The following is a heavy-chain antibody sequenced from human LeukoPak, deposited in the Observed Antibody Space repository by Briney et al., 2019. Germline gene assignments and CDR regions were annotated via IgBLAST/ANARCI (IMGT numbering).Heavy chain of an antibody. CDR1: GFIFTNYF. V-gene: IGHV3-30*18. Sequence: GGSLRLSCAASGFIFTNYFMSWVRQAPGKGLEWVAVVSYDGSNKYYADSVKGRFTISRDNSKNTLYLQMNSLRAEDTAVYYCAKGSRCSTSCSFNWFNPWGQGTLVTVSS. J-gene: IGHJ5*02. CDR3: AKGSRCSTSCSFNWFNP. CDR2: VSYDGSNK. D-gene: IGHD2-2*01.